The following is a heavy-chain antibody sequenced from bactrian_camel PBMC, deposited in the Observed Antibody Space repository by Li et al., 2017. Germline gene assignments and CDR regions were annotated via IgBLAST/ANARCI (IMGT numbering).Heavy chain of an antibody. Sequence: VQLVESGGGSVQAGGSLRLSCTASGFTFSAKCIGWFRQAPGKEREAVATIAIGTGDGSTYYADSVSGRFTISHDDTKRTVYLQMDSLKLEDTAMYYCATRTYCAATNWLAMVQWKNWGQGTQVTVS. D-gene: IGHD7*01. J-gene: IGHJ4*01. CDR2: IGTGDGST. CDR1: GFTFSAKC. CDR3: ATRTYCAATNWLAMVQWKN. V-gene: IGHV3S40*01.